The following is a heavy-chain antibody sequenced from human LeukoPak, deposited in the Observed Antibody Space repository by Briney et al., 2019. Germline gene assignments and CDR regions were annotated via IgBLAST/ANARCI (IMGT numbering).Heavy chain of an antibody. CDR1: GGSISSSSYY. D-gene: IGHD3-10*01. Sequence: SETLSLTCTVSGGSISSSSYYWGWIRQPPGKGLEWIGSIYYSGSTYYNPSLKSRVTISVDTSKNQFSLKLSSVTAADTAVYYCARGITMVRGALQIFDYWGQGTLVTVSS. CDR3: ARGITMVRGALQIFDY. CDR2: IYYSGST. J-gene: IGHJ4*02. V-gene: IGHV4-39*07.